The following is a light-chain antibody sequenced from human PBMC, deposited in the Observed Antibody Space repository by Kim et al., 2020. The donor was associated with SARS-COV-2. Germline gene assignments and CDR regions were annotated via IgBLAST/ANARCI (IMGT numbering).Light chain of an antibody. CDR1: EDIATY. CDR2: GAS. J-gene: IGKJ3*01. V-gene: IGKV1-12*01. Sequence: AAVGDRVTIPCRATEDIATYLAWYQQKPGKAPKLLIYGASSLQSGVPSSFVGSGSGTDYTLTITSLQPEDLATYYCQQLHTFPFTFGPGTKVDIK. CDR3: QQLHTFPFT.